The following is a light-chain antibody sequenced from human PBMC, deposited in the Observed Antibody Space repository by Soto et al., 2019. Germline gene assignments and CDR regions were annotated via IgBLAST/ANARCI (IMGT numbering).Light chain of an antibody. CDR1: SSDVGASGY. J-gene: IGLJ1*01. V-gene: IGLV2-14*01. Sequence: QSALTQPASVSGSPGQSITISCTGTSSDVGASGYVSWYQQHPGKAPQLMIYEVTNRPSGLSYRFSGSKSGNTASLTISGLQAEDEADYYCSSYTSSSTRNVYGTGSKVTGL. CDR2: EVT. CDR3: SSYTSSSTRNV.